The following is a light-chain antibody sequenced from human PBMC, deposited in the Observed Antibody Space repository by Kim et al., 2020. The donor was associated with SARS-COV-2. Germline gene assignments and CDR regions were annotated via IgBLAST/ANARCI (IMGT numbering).Light chain of an antibody. CDR2: GAS. CDR3: QQYSNWPPWT. CDR1: QSISIN. J-gene: IGKJ1*01. Sequence: EIVMTQSPDTLSVSPGERATLSCRASQSISINLAWYKQKPGQAPRLLIYGASTRAAGVPARFSGSGSGTEFTLTISSLQPEDFAVYYCQQYSNWPPWTFGQGTKVEIK. V-gene: IGKV3-15*01.